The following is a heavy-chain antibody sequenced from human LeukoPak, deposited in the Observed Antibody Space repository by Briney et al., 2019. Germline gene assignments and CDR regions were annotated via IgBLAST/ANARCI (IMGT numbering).Heavy chain of an antibody. CDR2: ISYDGSNK. V-gene: IGHV3-30*07. Sequence: GRSLRLSCAASGFTFSSYAMHWVRQAPGKGLEWVAVISYDGSNKYYADSVKGRFTISRDNSKNTLYLQMNSLRAEDTAVYYCTIGQGYWGQGTLVTVSS. J-gene: IGHJ4*02. D-gene: IGHD3/OR15-3a*01. CDR1: GFTFSSYA. CDR3: TIGQGY.